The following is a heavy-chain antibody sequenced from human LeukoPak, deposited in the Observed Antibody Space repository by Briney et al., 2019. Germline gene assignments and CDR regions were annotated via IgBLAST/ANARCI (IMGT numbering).Heavy chain of an antibody. V-gene: IGHV1-46*01. Sequence: ASVKVSCKASGYTFTSYYMHWVRQAPGQGLEWMGITNPSGGSTSYAQKFQGRVTMTRDTSTSTVYMELSSLRSEDTAMYYCAREGIVGAVKDAFDIWGQGTMVTVSS. CDR2: TNPSGGST. CDR1: GYTFTSYY. D-gene: IGHD1-26*01. CDR3: AREGIVGAVKDAFDI. J-gene: IGHJ3*02.